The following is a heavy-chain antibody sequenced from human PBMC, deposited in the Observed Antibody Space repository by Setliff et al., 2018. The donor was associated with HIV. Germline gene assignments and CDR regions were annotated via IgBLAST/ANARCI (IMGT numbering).Heavy chain of an antibody. J-gene: IGHJ6*03. Sequence: ASVKVSCKASGYSLSTYAISWVRQAPGQGLEWMGWIDSNNGNRNFAQKFRGRVTMTTDISTNTAYMEVRSLSCADTAVYYCVRLTADRTNYYYYMDVWGKGTTVTVSS. V-gene: IGHV1-18*01. CDR3: VRLTADRTNYYYYMDV. CDR2: IDSNNGNR. CDR1: GYSLSTYA. D-gene: IGHD2-8*01.